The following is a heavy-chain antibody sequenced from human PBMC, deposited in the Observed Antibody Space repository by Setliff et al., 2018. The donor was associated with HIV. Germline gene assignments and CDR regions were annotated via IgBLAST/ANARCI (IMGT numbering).Heavy chain of an antibody. D-gene: IGHD2-15*01. J-gene: IGHJ4*02. CDR2: VSSNIIYI. Sequence: GGSLRLSCAASGFTLSTYTMNWVRQAPGKGLEWISSVSSNIIYIYYADSVRGRFTISRDNAKNSLYLEMNSLRAEETAVYYCARDLRSSHGSPNYFDYWGRGALVTVSS. CDR3: ARDLRSSHGSPNYFDY. CDR1: GFTLSTYT. V-gene: IGHV3-21*06.